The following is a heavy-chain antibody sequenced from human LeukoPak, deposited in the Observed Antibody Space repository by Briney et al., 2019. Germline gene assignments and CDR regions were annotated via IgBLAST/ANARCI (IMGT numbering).Heavy chain of an antibody. J-gene: IGHJ6*02. V-gene: IGHV4-59*01. Sequence: SETLSLTCAVSGGSISSYYWSWIRQPPGKGLEWSGYIYYSGSTNYNPSLKSRVTISVDTSKNQFSLKLSSVTAADTAVYYCAGTSRYSSSWYVYYGLDVWGQGTTVTVSS. CDR2: IYYSGST. CDR1: GGSISSYY. CDR3: AGTSRYSSSWYVYYGLDV. D-gene: IGHD6-13*01.